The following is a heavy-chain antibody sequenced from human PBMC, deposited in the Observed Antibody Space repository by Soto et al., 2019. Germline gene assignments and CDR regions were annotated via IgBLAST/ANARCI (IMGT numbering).Heavy chain of an antibody. CDR3: ARGGYYDNSWGKLSHYGLDV. V-gene: IGHV1-18*01. D-gene: IGHD3-16*01. Sequence: QVQLVQSAGEVKKPGASVKVSCKASGYTFIRYGITWVRQAPGQGLEWMGGISTYNDYTIYAQKLQGRVTMTTDTSTRIVSMELRGLKCDDTAVYYCARGGYYDNSWGKLSHYGLDVWGQGTSVTVSS. J-gene: IGHJ6*02. CDR2: ISTYNDYT. CDR1: GYTFIRYG.